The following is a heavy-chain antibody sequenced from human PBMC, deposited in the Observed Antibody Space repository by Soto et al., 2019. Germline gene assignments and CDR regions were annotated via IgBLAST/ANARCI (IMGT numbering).Heavy chain of an antibody. CDR3: ARGLGDYDFWSGLYFDY. V-gene: IGHV3-66*01. D-gene: IGHD3-3*01. Sequence: GGSLRLSCAASGFTVSSNYMSWVRQAPGKGLEWVSVIYSGGSTYYADSVKGRFTISRDNSKNTLYLQMNSLRAEDTAVYYCARGLGDYDFWSGLYFDYWGQGTLVTVSS. CDR1: GFTVSSNY. CDR2: IYSGGST. J-gene: IGHJ4*02.